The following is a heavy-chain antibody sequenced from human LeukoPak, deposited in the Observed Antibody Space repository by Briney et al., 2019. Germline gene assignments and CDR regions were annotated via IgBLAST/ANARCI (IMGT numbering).Heavy chain of an antibody. D-gene: IGHD4-17*01. CDR2: IYYSGST. CDR3: ARLRRDHGDHGGDFDY. J-gene: IGHJ4*02. V-gene: IGHV4-61*01. CDR1: GGSISSSSYY. Sequence: SETLSLTCTVSGGSISSSSYYWSWIRQPPGKGLEWIGYIYYSGSTNYNPSLKSRVTISVDTSKNQFSLKLSSVTAADTAVYYCARLRRDHGDHGGDFDYWGQGTLVTVSS.